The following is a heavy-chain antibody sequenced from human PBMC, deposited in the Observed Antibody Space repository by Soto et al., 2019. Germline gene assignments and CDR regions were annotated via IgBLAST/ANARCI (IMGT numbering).Heavy chain of an antibody. CDR1: GFSLSTSGMC. CDR3: ARLLQSSARYNWYDP. Sequence: SGPTLVNPTQTLTLTCTFSGFSLSTSGMCVSWIRQPPGKALEWLARIDWDDDKYYSTSLKTRLTISKDTSKNQVVLTMTNMDPVDTATYYCARLLQSSARYNWYDPWGQGTLVTVSS. J-gene: IGHJ5*02. D-gene: IGHD3-22*01. CDR2: IDWDDDK. V-gene: IGHV2-70*11.